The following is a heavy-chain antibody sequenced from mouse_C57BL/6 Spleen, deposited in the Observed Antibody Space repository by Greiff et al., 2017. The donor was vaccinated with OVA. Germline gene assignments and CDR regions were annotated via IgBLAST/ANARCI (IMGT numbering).Heavy chain of an antibody. CDR2: INPSNGGT. Sequence: QVQLQQPGTELVKPGASVKLSCKASGYTFTSYWMHWVKQRPGQGLEWIGNINPSNGGTNYNEKFKSKATLTVDKSSSTAYMQLSSLTSEDSAVYSCARSGQLSLNYYAVDYWGHGTSVTVSS. V-gene: IGHV1-53*01. D-gene: IGHD3-2*02. CDR1: GYTFTSYW. J-gene: IGHJ4*01. CDR3: ARSGQLSLNYYAVDY.